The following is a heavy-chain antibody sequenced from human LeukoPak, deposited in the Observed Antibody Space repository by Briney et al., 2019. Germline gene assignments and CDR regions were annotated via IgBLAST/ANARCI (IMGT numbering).Heavy chain of an antibody. V-gene: IGHV3-30*18. CDR1: GFTLSSCG. Sequence: GGSLRLSCAASGFTLSSCGMHWVRQAPGKGLEWVAVITYDGITTYFDDSVKGRFTVSRDTSKSMLYLQMNSLRPEDTAVYYCVKEQSSGNYRTADFWGQGTLVTVSS. CDR2: ITYDGITT. D-gene: IGHD3-10*01. J-gene: IGHJ4*02. CDR3: VKEQSSGNYRTADF.